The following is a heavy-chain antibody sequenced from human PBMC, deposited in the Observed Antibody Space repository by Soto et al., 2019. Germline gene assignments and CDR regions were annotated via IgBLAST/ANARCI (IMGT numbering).Heavy chain of an antibody. V-gene: IGHV1-46*01. CDR3: ARDTGYDSSGYSKTPSDY. CDR1: GYTFTSYY. J-gene: IGHJ4*02. Sequence: QVQLVQSGAEVKKPGASVKVSCKASGYTFTSYYMHWVRQAPGQGLEWMGIINPSGGSTSYAQKFQGRVTMTRDTSTSTVYMELSSLRSEDTAVYYCARDTGYDSSGYSKTPSDYWGQGTLVTVSS. CDR2: INPSGGST. D-gene: IGHD3-22*01.